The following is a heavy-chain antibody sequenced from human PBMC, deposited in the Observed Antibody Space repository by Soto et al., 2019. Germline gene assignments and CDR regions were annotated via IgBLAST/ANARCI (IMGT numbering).Heavy chain of an antibody. CDR2: IIHSEST. CDR3: ARQRPTDGRWEFANYYGMDV. CDR1: GGSFSAYY. V-gene: IGHV4-34*12. J-gene: IGHJ6*02. D-gene: IGHD1-26*01. Sequence: SETLSLTCAVYGGSFSAYYWSWVRQPPGKGLEWIGEIIHSESTKYNPSLKSRVAISVDTSKNQFSLKLSSVTAADTAVYYCARQRPTDGRWEFANYYGMDVWGQGTPVTVSS.